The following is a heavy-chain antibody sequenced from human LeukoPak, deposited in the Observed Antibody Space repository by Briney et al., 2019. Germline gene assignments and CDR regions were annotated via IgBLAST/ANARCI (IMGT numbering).Heavy chain of an antibody. CDR1: GGSISSGSYY. Sequence: SETLSLTCSVTGGSISSGSYYWNWTRQPAGKGLEWLGRIYTSWSTNYNPSLMSRVTISVDTSKNQFSLKLSSVTAADTAVYYCTRRIGDSSGYYYVPYMDVWGKGTTVTMSS. V-gene: IGHV4-61*02. CDR2: IYTSWST. J-gene: IGHJ6*03. CDR3: TRRIGDSSGYYYVPYMDV. D-gene: IGHD3-22*01.